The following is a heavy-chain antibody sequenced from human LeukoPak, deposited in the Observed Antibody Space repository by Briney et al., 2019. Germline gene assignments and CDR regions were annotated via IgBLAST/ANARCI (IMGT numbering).Heavy chain of an antibody. CDR2: IGSVGEST. Sequence: GGSLRLSCAASGFTFNSYAMSWVRQAPGKGLEWVSLIGSVGESTYYADSVKGRFTISKDKVNHTLFLQMNSLRVEDTAMYYCVKDIQLSTWGLGTMVTVSS. CDR1: GFTFNSYA. CDR3: VKDIQLST. V-gene: IGHV3-23*01. J-gene: IGHJ3*01. D-gene: IGHD5-24*01.